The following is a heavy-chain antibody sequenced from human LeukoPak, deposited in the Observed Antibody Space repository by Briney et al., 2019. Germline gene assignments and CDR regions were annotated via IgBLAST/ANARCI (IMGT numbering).Heavy chain of an antibody. Sequence: GGSLRLSCAASGFAFSSYSMNWVRQAPGKGLEWVSSISSTSSYIYYADSVKGRFTNSRDNAKNSLYLQMNSLRAEDTAVYYCARIMGGYYGSGSYYPPPFFDYWGQGTLVTVSS. D-gene: IGHD3-10*01. CDR1: GFAFSSYS. V-gene: IGHV3-21*01. J-gene: IGHJ4*02. CDR2: ISSTSSYI. CDR3: ARIMGGYYGSGSYYPPPFFDY.